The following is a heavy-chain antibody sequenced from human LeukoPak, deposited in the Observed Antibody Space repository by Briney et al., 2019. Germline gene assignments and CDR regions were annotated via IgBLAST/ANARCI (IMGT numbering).Heavy chain of an antibody. CDR2: INSDGSDT. CDR1: GFTFGSYW. Sequence: PGGSLRLSCAASGFTFGSYWMHWVRQAPGKGLVWVSRINSDGSDTRYADSVKGRFTISRDNAKNTLYLQMSSLRVEDTAVYYCARDNWKDEFYDYWGQGILVTVSS. V-gene: IGHV3-74*01. D-gene: IGHD1-20*01. CDR3: ARDNWKDEFYDY. J-gene: IGHJ4*02.